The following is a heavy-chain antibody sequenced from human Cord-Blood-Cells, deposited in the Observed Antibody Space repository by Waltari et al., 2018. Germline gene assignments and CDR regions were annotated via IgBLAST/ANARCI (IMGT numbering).Heavy chain of an antibody. D-gene: IGHD5-12*01. CDR1: GFTFGSYA. V-gene: IGHV3-30-3*01. Sequence: QVQLVESGGGVVQPGRSLRLSCAASGFTFGSYAMPGVRQAPGKGGEWVAVISYDGSNKYYADTVKGRFTISRDNSKNTLYLQMNSLRAEDTAVYYCARAGYGVVHYYYGMDVWGQGTTVTVSS. CDR3: ARAGYGVVHYYYGMDV. J-gene: IGHJ6*02. CDR2: ISYDGSNK.